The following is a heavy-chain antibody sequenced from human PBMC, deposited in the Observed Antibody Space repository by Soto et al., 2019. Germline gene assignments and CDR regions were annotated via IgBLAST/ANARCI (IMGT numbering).Heavy chain of an antibody. CDR3: ARFLWSDTSLYYFDY. J-gene: IGHJ4*02. CDR1: GFSLSTSGVG. Sequence: ESGPTLVNPTQTLTLTCTFSGFSLSTSGVGVGWIRQPPGKALEWLALIYWDDDKRYSPSLKSRLTISKDTSKNQVVLTMTNMDPVDTATYYCARFLWSDTSLYYFDYWGQGTLVTVSS. V-gene: IGHV2-5*02. D-gene: IGHD3-3*01. CDR2: IYWDDDK.